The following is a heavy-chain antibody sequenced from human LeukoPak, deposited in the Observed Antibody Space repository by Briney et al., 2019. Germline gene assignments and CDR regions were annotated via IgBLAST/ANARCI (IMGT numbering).Heavy chain of an antibody. CDR3: AKVIGYSYAWDAFDI. V-gene: IGHV3-30*18. D-gene: IGHD5-18*01. CDR1: GFPFSSYW. Sequence: GGSLRLSCAASGFPFSSYWMHWVRQAPGKGLEWVAVISYDGSNKYYADSVKGRFTISRDNSKNTLYLQMNSLRAEDTAVYYCAKVIGYSYAWDAFDIWGQGTMVTVSS. J-gene: IGHJ3*02. CDR2: ISYDGSNK.